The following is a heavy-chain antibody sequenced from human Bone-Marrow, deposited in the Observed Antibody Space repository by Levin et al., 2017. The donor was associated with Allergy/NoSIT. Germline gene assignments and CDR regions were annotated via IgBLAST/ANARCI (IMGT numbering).Heavy chain of an antibody. V-gene: IGHV5-10-1*01. J-gene: IGHJ4*02. CDR1: GYSFTSYW. Sequence: GESLKISCKGSGYSFTSYWISWVRQMPGKGLEWMGRIDPSDSYTNYSPSFQGHVTISADKSISTAYLQWSSLKASDTAMYYCARQPLGYCSSTSCSPFDYWGQGTLVTVSS. CDR3: ARQPLGYCSSTSCSPFDY. D-gene: IGHD2-2*01. CDR2: IDPSDSYT.